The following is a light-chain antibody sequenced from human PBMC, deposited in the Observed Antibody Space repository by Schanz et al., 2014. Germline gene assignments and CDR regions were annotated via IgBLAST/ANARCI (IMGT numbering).Light chain of an antibody. CDR3: QVWDSSTVI. V-gene: IGLV3-21*02. J-gene: IGLJ2*01. CDR1: NIGSKS. Sequence: SYELTQPPSVSVAPGQTVRLPCGGNNIGSKSVHWYQQKPGQAPVLVVYDDDDRPSGIPERFSGSNSGNTATLTISRVEAGDEADYYCQVWDSSTVIFGGGTKLTVL. CDR2: DDD.